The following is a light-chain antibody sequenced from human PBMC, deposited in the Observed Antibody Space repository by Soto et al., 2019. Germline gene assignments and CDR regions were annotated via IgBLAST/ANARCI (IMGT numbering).Light chain of an antibody. J-gene: IGKJ1*01. CDR3: QQYGSSPWT. CDR2: GAS. Sequence: EIVLTQSPATLSLSKGERATLSCKTSQSRGSNFLAWYQHKPGQAPRLLIYGASSRATGIPDRFSGSGSGTDFTLTISRLEPEDFAVYYSQQYGSSPWTFGQGTKVDI. CDR1: QSRGSNF. V-gene: IGKV3-20*01.